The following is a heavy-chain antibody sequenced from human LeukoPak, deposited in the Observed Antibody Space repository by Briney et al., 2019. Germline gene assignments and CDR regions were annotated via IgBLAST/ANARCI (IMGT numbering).Heavy chain of an antibody. CDR2: INPDSGGS. Sequence: ASVNVSCKASGYTFTGYYMHWVRQAPGQGPEWMGWINPDSGGSEYGQKFQGRVTFTSDTSSTTIYMEVRSLKSDDTAVYYCARDMTGGIWARATSFDHWGQGTLVTVSS. CDR3: ARDMTGGIWARATSFDH. D-gene: IGHD1-14*01. CDR1: GYTFTGYY. J-gene: IGHJ4*02. V-gene: IGHV1-2*02.